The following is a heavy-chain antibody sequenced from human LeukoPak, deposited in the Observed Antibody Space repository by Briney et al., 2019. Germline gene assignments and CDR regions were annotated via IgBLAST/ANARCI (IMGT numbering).Heavy chain of an antibody. V-gene: IGHV4-34*01. CDR2: INHSGST. Sequence: PSETLSLTCAVYGGSFSGYYWSWIRQPPGKGLEWIGEINHSGSTNYNPSLESRVTVSVDSSKNQFSLKLTSVTAADTAIYYCASDRRRSDWLRVADDWGQGTLVTVSS. J-gene: IGHJ4*02. CDR3: ASDRRRSDWLRVADD. D-gene: IGHD2-21*02. CDR1: GGSFSGYY.